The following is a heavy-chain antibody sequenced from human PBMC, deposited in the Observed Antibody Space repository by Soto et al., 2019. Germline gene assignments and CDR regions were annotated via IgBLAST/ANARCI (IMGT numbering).Heavy chain of an antibody. D-gene: IGHD3-22*01. Sequence: AGGSLRLSCAASGFTFSSYSISWGRQAPGKGLEWVSAISGSGGSTYYADSVKGRFTISRDNSKNTLYLQMNSLRAEDTAVYYCAKDYDSSGYYPWGQGTLVTVSS. CDR2: ISGSGGST. J-gene: IGHJ5*02. CDR1: GFTFSSYS. V-gene: IGHV3-23*01. CDR3: AKDYDSSGYYP.